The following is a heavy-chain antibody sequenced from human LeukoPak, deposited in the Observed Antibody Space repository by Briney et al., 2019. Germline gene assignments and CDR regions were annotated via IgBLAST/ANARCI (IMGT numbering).Heavy chain of an antibody. D-gene: IGHD4-11*01. J-gene: IGHJ5*02. V-gene: IGHV3-30*18. CDR1: GFTFSSYG. Sequence: PGGSLRLSCAASGFTFSSYGMYWVRQAPGKGLEWVAVTSSDESERFYADSVKRRFTISRDNSKNTLYLQMNTPRAEDTAVYYCVKMGTSDFSRNNWFDPWGQGTLVTVSS. CDR2: TSSDESER. CDR3: VKMGTSDFSRNNWFDP.